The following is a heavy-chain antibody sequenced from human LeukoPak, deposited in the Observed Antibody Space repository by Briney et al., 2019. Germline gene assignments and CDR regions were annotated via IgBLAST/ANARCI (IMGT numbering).Heavy chain of an antibody. CDR2: IWYDGSKK. D-gene: IGHD1-26*01. Sequence: GGSLRLSCAASGFTFSSYGMHWVRQAPGKGLEWVAVIWYDGSKKYYADSVKGRFTMSRDNSKNTLYLQMNSLRAEDTAVYYCARNKWELLYYYGMDVSGQGTTVPVSS. J-gene: IGHJ6*02. CDR3: ARNKWELLYYYGMDV. V-gene: IGHV3-33*01. CDR1: GFTFSSYG.